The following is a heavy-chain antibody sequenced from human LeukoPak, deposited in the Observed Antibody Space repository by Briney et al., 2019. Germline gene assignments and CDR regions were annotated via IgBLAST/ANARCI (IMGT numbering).Heavy chain of an antibody. V-gene: IGHV1-69*05. CDR2: IIPIFGTA. J-gene: IGHJ6*03. Sequence: SVKVSCKASGGTFSSYAISWVRQAPGQGLEWMGGIIPIFGTANYAQKFQGRVTITTDESTSTAYMELSSLRSEDTAVYYCAWGSTSYGHHYYYYYYMDVWGKGTTVTVSS. D-gene: IGHD2-2*01. CDR3: AWGSTSYGHHYYYYYYMDV. CDR1: GGTFSSYA.